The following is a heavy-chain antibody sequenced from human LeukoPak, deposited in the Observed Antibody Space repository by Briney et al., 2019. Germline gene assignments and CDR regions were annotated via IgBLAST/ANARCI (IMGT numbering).Heavy chain of an antibody. CDR3: ARDLFPDDSSGYYLRDAFDI. Sequence: PGASLRLSCAASGFIFSNYAMSWVRQAPGKGLEWVSAIGGRDGGTYYADSVKGRFTVSRDDPKNTLYLQMNSLRAEDTAVYYCARDLFPDDSSGYYLRDAFDIWGQGTMVTVSS. CDR2: IGGRDGGT. CDR1: GFIFSNYA. J-gene: IGHJ3*02. V-gene: IGHV3-23*01. D-gene: IGHD3-22*01.